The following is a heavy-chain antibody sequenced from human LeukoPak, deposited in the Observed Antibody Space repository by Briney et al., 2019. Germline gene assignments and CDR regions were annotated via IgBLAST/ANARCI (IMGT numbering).Heavy chain of an antibody. CDR1: GFTFSSYA. J-gene: IGHJ1*01. Sequence: GGSLRLSCAASGFTFSSYAMSWVRQAPGKGLDWVSAISGSGGSTYYADSVKGRFTISRDNSKNTLYLQMNSLRAEDTAVYYCAKDVTGFPGDSEYFQHWGQGTLVTVSS. CDR3: AKDVTGFPGDSEYFQH. CDR2: ISGSGGST. D-gene: IGHD4-17*01. V-gene: IGHV3-23*01.